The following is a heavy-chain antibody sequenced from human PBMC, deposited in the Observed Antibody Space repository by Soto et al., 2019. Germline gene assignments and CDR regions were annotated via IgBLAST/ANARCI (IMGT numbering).Heavy chain of an antibody. D-gene: IGHD1-26*01. J-gene: IGHJ5*02. Sequence: PSETLSLTCTVSGASISRGDYYWNWIRQSPGKGLEWIGNTYNNGTTYYNPSLKSRVTISVDTSKNQLSLRLSSVTAADTAVFYCARAPGRYLNWFDPWGQGTLVTVSS. CDR2: TYNNGTT. CDR1: GASISRGDYY. CDR3: ARAPGRYLNWFDP. V-gene: IGHV4-30-4*01.